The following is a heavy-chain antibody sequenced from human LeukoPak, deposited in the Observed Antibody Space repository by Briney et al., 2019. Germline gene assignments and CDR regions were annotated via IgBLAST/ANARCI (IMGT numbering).Heavy chain of an antibody. V-gene: IGHV3-23*01. D-gene: IGHD6-13*01. CDR1: GLGFSSA. J-gene: IGHJ4*02. CDR2: ISGSGDRT. Sequence: GSLSLSCAASGLGFSSAMNWVRQAPGKGLEWVSAISGSGDRTYYADSVKGRFTISRDNSKNTLYLQMNSLRAEDTAVYYCAKEGYSSTWNADFDFGGQGTLVTVSS. CDR3: AKEGYSSTWNADFDF.